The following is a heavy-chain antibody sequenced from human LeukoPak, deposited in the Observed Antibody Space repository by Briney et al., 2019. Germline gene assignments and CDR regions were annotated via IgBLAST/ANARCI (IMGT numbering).Heavy chain of an antibody. D-gene: IGHD6-13*01. V-gene: IGHV4-34*01. CDR3: ARLRTGYSSSWYIPYYYYGMDV. Sequence: PSETLSLTCAVYGGSFSGYYWSWIRQPPGKGLEWIGEINHSGSTNYNPSLKGRVTISVDTSKNQFSLKLSSVTAADTAVYYCARLRTGYSSSWYIPYYYYGMDVWGQGTTVTVSS. J-gene: IGHJ6*02. CDR2: INHSGST. CDR1: GGSFSGYY.